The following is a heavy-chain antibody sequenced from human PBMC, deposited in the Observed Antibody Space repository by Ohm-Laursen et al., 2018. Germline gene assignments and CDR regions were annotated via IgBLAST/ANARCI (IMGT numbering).Heavy chain of an antibody. CDR2: ISVSGSST. V-gene: IGHV3-23*01. J-gene: IGHJ4*02. D-gene: IGHD2-2*01. CDR3: AKGGYCSSTSCSNYFDY. Sequence: SLRLSCSASGFTFSSYAMTWVRQAPGKGLEWVSGISVSGSSTDYADSVKGRFTISRDNAKNSLYLQMNSLRAEDTALYYCAKGGYCSSTSCSNYFDYWGQGTLVTVSS. CDR1: GFTFSSYA.